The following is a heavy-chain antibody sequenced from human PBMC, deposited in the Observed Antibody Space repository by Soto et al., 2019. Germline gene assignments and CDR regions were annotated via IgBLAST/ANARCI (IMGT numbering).Heavy chain of an antibody. CDR1: GGSFSGYY. CDR3: ARGRYCGSTGCIRAFDV. J-gene: IGHJ3*01. V-gene: IGHV4-34*02. Sequence: QVHLQQWGAGLLKPSETLSLTCAVYGGSFSGYYWTWIRQPPGKGLEWIGGINDSGSTTYNPSLKSRVSISVDTSKNQLSLKVSSVTAADTTVYYCARGRYCGSTGCIRAFDVWGQGTMVTVSS. D-gene: IGHD2-2*01. CDR2: INDSGST.